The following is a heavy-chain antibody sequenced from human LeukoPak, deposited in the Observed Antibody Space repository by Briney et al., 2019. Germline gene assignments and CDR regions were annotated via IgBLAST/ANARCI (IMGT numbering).Heavy chain of an antibody. J-gene: IGHJ6*02. Sequence: PSETLSLTCTVSGGSISSYYGSWIRQPPGKGLEWIGYIYYSGSTNYNPSLKSRVTISVDTSKNQFSLKLSSVTAADTAVYYCARDTKYYDFWSGYYTPDYYYYGMDVWGQGTTVTVSS. CDR1: GGSISSYY. D-gene: IGHD3-3*01. V-gene: IGHV4-59*01. CDR3: ARDTKYYDFWSGYYTPDYYYYGMDV. CDR2: IYYSGST.